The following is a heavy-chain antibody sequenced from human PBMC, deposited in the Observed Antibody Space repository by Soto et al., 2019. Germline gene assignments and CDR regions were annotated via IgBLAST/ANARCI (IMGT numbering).Heavy chain of an antibody. CDR1: GFTFDDYA. Sequence: SLRLSCAASGFTFDDYAMRWVRQAPGKGLEWVSGISWNSGSIGYADSVKGRFTISRDNAKNSLYLQMNSLRAEDTALYYCPKETYYDNLTGLLAGAFDIWGQGTMVTVSS. J-gene: IGHJ3*02. CDR3: PKETYYDNLTGLLAGAFDI. CDR2: ISWNSGSI. V-gene: IGHV3-9*01. D-gene: IGHD3-9*01.